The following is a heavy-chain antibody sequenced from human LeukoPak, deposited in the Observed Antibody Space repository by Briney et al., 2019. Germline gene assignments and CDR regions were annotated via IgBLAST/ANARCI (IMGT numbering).Heavy chain of an antibody. J-gene: IGHJ4*02. Sequence: GRSLRLSCAASRFTFSSYGMHWVRQAPGKGLEWVAVISYDGSNKYYADSVKGRFTISRDNSKNTLYLQMNSLRAEDTAVYYCAKIAVAGYLDYWGQGTLVTVSS. D-gene: IGHD6-19*01. CDR2: ISYDGSNK. CDR3: AKIAVAGYLDY. V-gene: IGHV3-30*18. CDR1: RFTFSSYG.